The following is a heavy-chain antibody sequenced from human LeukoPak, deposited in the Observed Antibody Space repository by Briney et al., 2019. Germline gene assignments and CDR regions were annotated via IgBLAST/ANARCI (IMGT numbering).Heavy chain of an antibody. J-gene: IGHJ4*02. CDR1: GFAFDVFS. Sequence: GGSLRLSCAASGFAFDVFSMHWVRQAPGKGLEWVSLINRDGVTRYYADSVKGRFTISRDNSRNSLYLQLNSLAIEDTALYYCAKEGYNSRWTSFDHWGRGALVTVSS. CDR2: INRDGVTR. V-gene: IGHV3-43*01. D-gene: IGHD6-19*01. CDR3: AKEGYNSRWTSFDH.